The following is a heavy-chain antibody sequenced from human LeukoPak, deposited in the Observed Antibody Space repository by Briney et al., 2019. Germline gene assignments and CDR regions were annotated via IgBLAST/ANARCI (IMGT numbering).Heavy chain of an antibody. Sequence: GGSLRLSCAASGFTFSSYSMNWVRQAPGKGLEWVSSISSSSSYIYYADSVKGRFTISRDNSKNTLYLQMNSLRAEDTAVYYCAKDKGTMVRGVTPNWFDPWGQGTLVTVSS. D-gene: IGHD3-10*01. V-gene: IGHV3-21*04. CDR3: AKDKGTMVRGVTPNWFDP. CDR1: GFTFSSYS. CDR2: ISSSSSYI. J-gene: IGHJ5*02.